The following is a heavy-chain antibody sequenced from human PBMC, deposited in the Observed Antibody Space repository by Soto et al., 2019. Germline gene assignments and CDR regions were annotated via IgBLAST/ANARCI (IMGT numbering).Heavy chain of an antibody. D-gene: IGHD2-2*01. V-gene: IGHV4-59*01. CDR2: IYYSGST. CDR3: ARAFPHTPGEPDNWLGP. CDR1: GGSISSYY. Sequence: SETLSLTCTVSGGSISSYYWSWIRQPPGKGLEWIGYIYYSGSTNYNPSLKSRVTISVDTSKNQFSLKLSSVTAADTAVYYCARAFPHTPGEPDNWLGPWGQGTLVTVSS. J-gene: IGHJ5*02.